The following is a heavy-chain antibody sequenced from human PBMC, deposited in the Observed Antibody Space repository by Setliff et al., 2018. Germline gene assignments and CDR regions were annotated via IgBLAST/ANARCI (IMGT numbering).Heavy chain of an antibody. CDR2: IKQDGSEK. CDR1: GFTFSSYW. V-gene: IGHV3-7*01. Sequence: GGSLRLSCAASGFTFSSYWMSWVRQAPGKGLEWVANIKQDGSEKHYVDSVKGRFTISRDNAKNSLYLQLSSLRAEDTAVYYCTTRTAAVRSFDTWGQGTLVTV. J-gene: IGHJ4*02. D-gene: IGHD6-13*01. CDR3: TTRTAAVRSFDT.